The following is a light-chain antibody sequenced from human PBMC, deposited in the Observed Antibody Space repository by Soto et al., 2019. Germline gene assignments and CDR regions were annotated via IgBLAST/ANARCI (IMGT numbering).Light chain of an antibody. CDR3: QQRYDWPPIT. CDR2: DAS. CDR1: QNVRNY. Sequence: EVVLTQFPATPSLSPGERATLSCRASQNVRNYLAWYQQKPGQAPRLLVYDASNTATGVPARFSGSGSETEFTLTITSLEPEDFAVYYCQQRYDWPPITFGQGTRLEIK. V-gene: IGKV3-11*01. J-gene: IGKJ5*01.